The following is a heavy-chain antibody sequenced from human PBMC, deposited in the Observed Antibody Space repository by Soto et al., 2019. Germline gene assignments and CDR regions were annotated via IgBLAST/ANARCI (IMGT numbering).Heavy chain of an antibody. J-gene: IGHJ6*02. D-gene: IGHD3-22*01. Sequence: PSATLSLTCTVSGDSISSYFWSWIRQPPGKGLEWIGCVYHSGSTNYSPSLKRRVSISVDTSKNQFSLRLTSVTAADTAVYYCARTYSSSYSRYPVYYGMDVWGQGTTVTGSS. CDR2: VYHSGST. V-gene: IGHV4-59*01. CDR3: ARTYSSSYSRYPVYYGMDV. CDR1: GDSISSYF.